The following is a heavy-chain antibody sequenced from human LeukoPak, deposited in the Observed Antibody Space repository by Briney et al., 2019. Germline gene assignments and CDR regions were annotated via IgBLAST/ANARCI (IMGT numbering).Heavy chain of an antibody. CDR1: GFTVSSNY. CDR3: ARGGVVTRFFDF. V-gene: IGHV3-53*01. Sequence: GGSLRLSCAASGFTVSSNYMSWVRQAPGKGLECVSVIYTGGNTYYADSVKGRFIISRDTSKNTLYLQVNSLRAEDTAVYYCARGGVVTRFFDFWGQGALVTVSS. J-gene: IGHJ4*02. D-gene: IGHD3-3*01. CDR2: IYTGGNT.